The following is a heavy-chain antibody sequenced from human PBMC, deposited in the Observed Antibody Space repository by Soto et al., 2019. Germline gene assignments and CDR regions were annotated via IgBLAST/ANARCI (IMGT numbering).Heavy chain of an antibody. CDR2: ISSSSSTI. CDR1: GFTFSSYS. CDR3: ARLPRPKEPRFDY. D-gene: IGHD1-26*01. J-gene: IGHJ4*02. V-gene: IGHV3-48*01. Sequence: EVQLVESGGGLVQPGGSLRLSCAASGFTFSSYSMNWVRQAPGKGLEWVSYISSSSSTIYYADSVKGRFTISRDNAKNSLYLQMNSLRAEDTAVYDCARLPRPKEPRFDYWGQGTLVTVSA.